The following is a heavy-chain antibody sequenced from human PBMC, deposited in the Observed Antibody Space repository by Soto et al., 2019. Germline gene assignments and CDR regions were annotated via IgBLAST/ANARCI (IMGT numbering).Heavy chain of an antibody. CDR3: ARDGNSGSYAP. CDR2: ISYDGSNK. V-gene: IGHV3-30-3*01. J-gene: IGHJ5*02. CDR1: GFTFSSYA. D-gene: IGHD1-26*01. Sequence: QVQLVESGGGVVQPGRSLRLSCAASGFTFSSYAMHWVRQAPGKGLEWVAVISYDGSNKYYADSVKGRFTISRDNSKNTLYLQMNSLRAEDTAVYYCARDGNSGSYAPGGQGTLVTVSS.